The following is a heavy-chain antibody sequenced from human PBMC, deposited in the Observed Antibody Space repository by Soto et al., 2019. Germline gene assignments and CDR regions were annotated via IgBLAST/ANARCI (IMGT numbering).Heavy chain of an antibody. CDR1: GFSLTTSGVG. CDR3: AHSAIYTSNWLYFDQ. V-gene: IGHV2-5*01. D-gene: IGHD6-13*01. J-gene: IGHJ4*02. CDR2: IYWNDVK. Sequence: SGPTLVDPTQTLTLTCTFSGFSLTTSGVGVGWIRQPPGKALEWLALIYWNDVKRYSPSLKSRLTITKDTSKNQVVLTVTNMDPVDTATYSCAHSAIYTSNWLYFDQWGQGTMVTVSS.